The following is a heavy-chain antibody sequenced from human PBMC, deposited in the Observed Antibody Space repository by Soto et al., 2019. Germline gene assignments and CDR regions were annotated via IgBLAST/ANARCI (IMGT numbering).Heavy chain of an antibody. CDR1: GFTFSSYP. CDR3: ARLNITFDF. V-gene: IGHV3-30*04. Sequence: ESGGGVVQPGTSLRLSCVASGFTFSSYPMHWLRQAPGKGLEWMAVISYDGRNKFYSDSVKGRFTASRDNDKSTVFLQMNSLKIEDTATYYCARLNITFDFWGQGTVVTVSS. J-gene: IGHJ3*01. CDR2: ISYDGRNK.